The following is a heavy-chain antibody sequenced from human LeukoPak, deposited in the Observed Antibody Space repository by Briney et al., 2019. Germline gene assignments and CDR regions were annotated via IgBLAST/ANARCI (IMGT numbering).Heavy chain of an antibody. Sequence: ASVKVSCKASGYTFTSYYMHWVRQAPAQGLEWMGIINPSGGSTSYAQKFQGRLTMTRDTSTSTVYMELSSLRSEDTAVYYCARGFSQRFYSPRYYFDYWGQGTLVTVSS. D-gene: IGHD3-3*01. V-gene: IGHV1-46*01. CDR1: GYTFTSYY. J-gene: IGHJ4*02. CDR2: INPSGGST. CDR3: ARGFSQRFYSPRYYFDY.